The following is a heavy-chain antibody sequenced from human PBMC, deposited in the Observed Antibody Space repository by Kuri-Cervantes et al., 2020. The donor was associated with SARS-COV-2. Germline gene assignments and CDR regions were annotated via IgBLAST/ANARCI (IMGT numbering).Heavy chain of an antibody. V-gene: IGHV3-53*01. J-gene: IGHJ4*02. CDR2: IYSGGST. CDR1: GFTVSSDY. CDR3: ARVEGISLDY. D-gene: IGHD3-3*01. Sequence: GGSLRLSCAAAGFTVSSDYMSWVRQAPGKGLEWVSVIYSGGSTYYADSVKGRFTISRDNSKNTLYLQMNSLRAEDTAVYYCARVEGISLDYWGQGTLVTVSS.